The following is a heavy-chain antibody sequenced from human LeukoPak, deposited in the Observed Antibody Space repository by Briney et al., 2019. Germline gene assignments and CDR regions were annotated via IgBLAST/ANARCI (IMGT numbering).Heavy chain of an antibody. CDR3: ATDNVYCSRTSCYQTFDY. Sequence: GGSLRLSCAASGFTFSSYWMSWVRQAPGKGLEWVAIIKQDGSERYYVDSVKGRFTISRDNSRNSLYLQMDILRAEDTAVYYCATDNVYCSRTSCYQTFDYWGQGTLVTVSS. CDR1: GFTFSSYW. J-gene: IGHJ4*02. CDR2: IKQDGSER. D-gene: IGHD2-2*01. V-gene: IGHV3-7*01.